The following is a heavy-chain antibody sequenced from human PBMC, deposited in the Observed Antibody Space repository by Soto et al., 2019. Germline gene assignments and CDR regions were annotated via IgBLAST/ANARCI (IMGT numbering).Heavy chain of an antibody. CDR1: GWPFSDYY. Sequence: PSDTLSLTCAVNGWPFSDYYWSGIRQPPGKGLEWIGEINYSGRTNYNPSLKSRVTISVDTAKNQFSLKLSSMTAADTAVYYCARTGHLFDYWGQGISVTVSS. J-gene: IGHJ4*02. CDR3: ARTGHLFDY. CDR2: INYSGRT. V-gene: IGHV4-34*01.